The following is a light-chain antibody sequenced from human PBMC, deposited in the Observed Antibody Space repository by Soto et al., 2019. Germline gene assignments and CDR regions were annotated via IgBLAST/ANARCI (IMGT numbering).Light chain of an antibody. CDR2: DAS. J-gene: IGKJ1*01. CDR1: QSISSW. V-gene: IGKV1-5*01. Sequence: DIQMTQSPSTLSASVGDRVTITCRASQSISSWLAWYQQKPGQAPKLLIYDASSLESGVPSRFSGSGAGTEFTLTISSLQPDDFATYYCQQYNSYSQWTFGQGTKVEIK. CDR3: QQYNSYSQWT.